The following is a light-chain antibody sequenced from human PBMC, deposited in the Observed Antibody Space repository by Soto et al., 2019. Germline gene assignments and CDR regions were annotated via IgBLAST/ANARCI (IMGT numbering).Light chain of an antibody. CDR1: SSNIGARYD. J-gene: IGLJ3*02. Sequence: QSVLTQPPSVSGAPGQRVTISCTGSSSNIGARYDVHWYQQLPGTAPKLLIYVNSNRPSGVPDRFSGSKSGTSASLAITGLHAEDEADYYCQSYDSSLSGSVFGRGTKVTVL. V-gene: IGLV1-40*01. CDR2: VNS. CDR3: QSYDSSLSGSV.